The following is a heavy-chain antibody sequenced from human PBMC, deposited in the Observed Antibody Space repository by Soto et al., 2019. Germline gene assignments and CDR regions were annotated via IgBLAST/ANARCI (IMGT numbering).Heavy chain of an antibody. CDR2: ILHIGST. J-gene: IGHJ5*02. CDR3: ASGFDSDGLYNGGHP. CDR1: GGSISTTNW. Sequence: VQLQESGPGLVKPSGTLSLTCTVSGGSISTTNWWSWVRQSPGKGLEWIGEILHIGSTNYNPSLKSRVTISIDKSKNQFSLRLSSVTAGDTAVYYCASGFDSDGLYNGGHPWGQGTLVSVSS. V-gene: IGHV4-4*02. D-gene: IGHD3-22*01.